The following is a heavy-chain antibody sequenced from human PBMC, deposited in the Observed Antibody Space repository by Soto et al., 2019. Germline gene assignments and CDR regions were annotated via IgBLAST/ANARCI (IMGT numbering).Heavy chain of an antibody. CDR3: ARRPSGYDFGGEFDY. V-gene: IGHV3-23*01. CDR2: ISGSGGST. CDR1: GFTFSSYA. Sequence: EVQLLESGGGLVQPGGSLRLSCAASGFTFSSYAMSWVRQAPGKGLEWVSAISGSGGSTYYADSVKGRFTISRDNSKNTLDQQMNSLRAEDRAVYYCARRPSGYDFGGEFDYWGPGTLVTVSS. D-gene: IGHD5-12*01. J-gene: IGHJ4*02.